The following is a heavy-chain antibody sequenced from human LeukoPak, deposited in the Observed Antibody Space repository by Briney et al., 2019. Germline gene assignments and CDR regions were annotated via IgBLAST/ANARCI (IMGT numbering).Heavy chain of an antibody. CDR2: ISSSSSYI. CDR3: ARGIAAAGTQPLDY. CDR1: GFTFSSYS. V-gene: IGHV3-21*01. Sequence: TGGSLRLSCAASGFTFSSYSMNWVRQAPGKGLEWVSSISSSSSYIYYADSVKGRFTISRDNAKNSLYLQMNSLRAEDTAVYYCARGIAAAGTQPLDYWGQGTLVTVSS. J-gene: IGHJ4*02. D-gene: IGHD6-13*01.